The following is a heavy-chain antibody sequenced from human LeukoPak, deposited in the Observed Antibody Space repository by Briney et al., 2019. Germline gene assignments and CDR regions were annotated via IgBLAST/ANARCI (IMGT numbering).Heavy chain of an antibody. J-gene: IGHJ4*02. Sequence: GASVKVSCKASGGTFSSYAISWVRQAPGQGLEWMGRIFPIFGIANYAQKFQGRVTITADKSTSTAYMELSSLRSEDTAVYYCARSDIVLMVYAIAPFDYWGQGTLVTVSS. CDR1: GGTFSSYA. D-gene: IGHD2-8*01. CDR2: IFPIFGIA. V-gene: IGHV1-69*04. CDR3: ARSDIVLMVYAIAPFDY.